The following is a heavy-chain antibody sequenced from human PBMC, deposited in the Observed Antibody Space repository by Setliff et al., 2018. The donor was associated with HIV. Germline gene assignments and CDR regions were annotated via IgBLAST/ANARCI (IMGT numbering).Heavy chain of an antibody. V-gene: IGHV4-39*01. Sequence: SETLSLTCTVSGGSISGSSYYWGWIRQSPEKGLEWIGSIFHAGSTYYNPSLKSRVTLSVDTSENQYSLKLTSLIAADTAVYYCARSLAYCSGGGCSFGNYYYMDVWGKGTTVTVSS. D-gene: IGHD2-15*01. CDR3: ARSLAYCSGGGCSFGNYYYMDV. J-gene: IGHJ6*03. CDR2: IFHAGST. CDR1: GGSISGSSYY.